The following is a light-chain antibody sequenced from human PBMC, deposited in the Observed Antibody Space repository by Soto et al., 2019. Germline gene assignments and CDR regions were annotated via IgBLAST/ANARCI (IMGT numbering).Light chain of an antibody. J-gene: IGKJ4*01. CDR3: QQYGSSPLT. CDR1: QSVSSTY. Sequence: EIVLTQSPGTLSLSPRERATLSCRASQSVSSTYLAWYQQKLGQSPRLLIYGASSRATGIPDRFSGSGSGTDFTLTISRLEPEDFAVYYCQQYGSSPLTFGGGTKVEIK. V-gene: IGKV3-20*01. CDR2: GAS.